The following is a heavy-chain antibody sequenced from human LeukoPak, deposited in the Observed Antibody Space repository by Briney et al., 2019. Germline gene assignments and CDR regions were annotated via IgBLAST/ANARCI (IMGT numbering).Heavy chain of an antibody. D-gene: IGHD1-26*01. J-gene: IGHJ4*02. CDR1: GYTFTGYY. CDR2: INPNSGGT. V-gene: IGHV1-2*02. Sequence: GASVKVSCKASGYTFTGYYMHWVRQAPGQGLEWMGWINPNSGGTNYAQKFQGRVTMTRDTSISTAYMELSRLRSDDTAVYYCASSIVGAPIALDYWGQGTLVTVSS. CDR3: ASSIVGAPIALDY.